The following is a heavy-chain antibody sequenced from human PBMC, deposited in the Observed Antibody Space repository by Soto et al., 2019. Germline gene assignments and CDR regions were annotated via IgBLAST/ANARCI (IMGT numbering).Heavy chain of an antibody. CDR3: ARDSGYGGNPPPFAY. CDR2: ISTGSSYI. D-gene: IGHD4-17*01. CDR1: GFTFSSYS. Sequence: GGSLRLSCAASGFTFSSYSMNWVRQAPGKGLEWVSFISTGSSYIYYADSVKGRFTISRDNAKNSLYLQMNSLRADDTAVYYCARDSGYGGNPPPFAYRGQGTPVTVSS. V-gene: IGHV3-21*01. J-gene: IGHJ4*02.